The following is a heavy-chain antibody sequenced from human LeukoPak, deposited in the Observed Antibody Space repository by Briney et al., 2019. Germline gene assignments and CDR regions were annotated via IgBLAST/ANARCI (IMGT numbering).Heavy chain of an antibody. CDR1: GYTFTSYG. J-gene: IGHJ5*02. CDR3: ARVGIVGATDKNWFDP. V-gene: IGHV1-18*01. D-gene: IGHD1-26*01. Sequence: ASVKVSCKASGYTFTSYGISWVRQAPGQGLEWMGWISAYNGNTNYAQKLQGRVTMTTDTSTSTAYMELRSLRSDDTAVYYCARVGIVGATDKNWFDPWGQGTLATVSS. CDR2: ISAYNGNT.